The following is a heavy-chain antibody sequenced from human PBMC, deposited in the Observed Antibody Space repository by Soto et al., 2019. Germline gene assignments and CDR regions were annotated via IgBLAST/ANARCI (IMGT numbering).Heavy chain of an antibody. J-gene: IGHJ6*02. CDR2: IWYDGSNK. CDR3: ARVQVVNLGSSSGMDV. V-gene: IGHV3-33*01. D-gene: IGHD6-13*01. CDR1: GFTFSSYG. Sequence: GGSLRLSCAASGFTFSSYGMHWVRQAPGKGLEWVAVIWYDGSNKYYADSVKGRFTISRDNSKNTLYLQMNSLRAEDTAVYYCARVQVVNLGSSSGMDVWGQGTTVTVSS.